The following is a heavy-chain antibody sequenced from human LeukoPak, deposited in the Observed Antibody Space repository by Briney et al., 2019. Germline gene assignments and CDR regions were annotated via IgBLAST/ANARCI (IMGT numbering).Heavy chain of an antibody. D-gene: IGHD3-3*01. V-gene: IGHV3-7*03. CDR2: IKHDGSEK. J-gene: IGHJ4*02. Sequence: GGSLRLSCAASGFIFSSKWMSWVRQAPGKGLEWVANIKHDGSEKYYVDSVKGRFTISRDNAKNSLYLEMNSLRAEDTAVYYCARGGYYDFWSGYYTFDYWGQGTLVTVSS. CDR1: GFIFSSKW. CDR3: ARGGYYDFWSGYYTFDY.